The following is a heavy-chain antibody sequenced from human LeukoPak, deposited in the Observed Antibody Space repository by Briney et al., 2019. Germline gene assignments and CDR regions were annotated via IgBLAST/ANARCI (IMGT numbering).Heavy chain of an antibody. V-gene: IGHV4-34*01. CDR1: GDPFSGYF. CDR2: IHNSGTT. Sequence: SETLSLTCAVSGDPFSGYFWSWIRQSSGKGLEWIGEIHNSGTTNYNPSLNSRVNISEDTSKNQFYLNLSSVTAADTAVYYCARRYYYNLGSFPFDFWGQGTLVTVSS. D-gene: IGHD3-10*01. J-gene: IGHJ4*02. CDR3: ARRYYYNLGSFPFDF.